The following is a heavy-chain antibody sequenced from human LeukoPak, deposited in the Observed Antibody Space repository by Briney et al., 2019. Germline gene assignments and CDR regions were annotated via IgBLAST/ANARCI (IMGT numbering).Heavy chain of an antibody. CDR2: IDPSDSHI. Sequence: GESLKISCNGSGYSFTSNWISWVRQMPGKGLEWMGRIDPSDSHINYSPSFQGHVTISVDKSISTAYRQWSSLRASDTAMYYCARQGRGSYRRDFDYWGQGTLVTVSS. J-gene: IGHJ4*02. V-gene: IGHV5-10-1*01. CDR3: ARQGRGSYRRDFDY. CDR1: GYSFTSNW. D-gene: IGHD1-26*01.